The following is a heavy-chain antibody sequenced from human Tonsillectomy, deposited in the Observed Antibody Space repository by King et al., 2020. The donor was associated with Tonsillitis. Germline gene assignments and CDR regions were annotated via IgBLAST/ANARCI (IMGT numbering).Heavy chain of an antibody. V-gene: IGHV4-59*01. CDR2: IFYSGST. D-gene: IGHD3-22*01. CDR3: ARDQNYYDSSGYYRGGFDY. Sequence: VQLQESGPGLVKPSETLSLTCTVSGGSISSYYWSWIRQPPGKGLEVIGYIFYSGSTTYNPSLKRRVTISIDTSKNQFSLKLSPVTAADTAVYYCARDQNYYDSSGYYRGGFDYWGQGTLVTVSS. CDR1: GGSISSYY. J-gene: IGHJ4*02.